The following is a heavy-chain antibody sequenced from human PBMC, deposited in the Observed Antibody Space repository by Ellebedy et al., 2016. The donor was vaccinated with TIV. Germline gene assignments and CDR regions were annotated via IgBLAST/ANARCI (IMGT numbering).Heavy chain of an antibody. CDR3: AKGRGGGSDSSAPRYYFDY. J-gene: IGHJ4*02. D-gene: IGHD3-22*01. CDR1: GFNFNSYA. V-gene: IGHV3-23*01. Sequence: GESLKISCAASGFNFNSYAMSWVRQAPGKGLEWVSTISNTGSRTYYADSVEGRFIISRDNSKRTLFLQMNSLRAEDTALYYCAKGRGGGSDSSAPRYYFDYWGLGTLVTVSS. CDR2: ISNTGSRT.